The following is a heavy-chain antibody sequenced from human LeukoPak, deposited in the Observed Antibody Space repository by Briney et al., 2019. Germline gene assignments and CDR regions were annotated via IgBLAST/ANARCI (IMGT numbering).Heavy chain of an antibody. J-gene: IGHJ2*01. Sequence: PGGSLRLSCAASGFTFSSYAMSWVRQAPGKGLEWVSAISGSGGSTYYADSVKGRFTISRDNSKNTLYLQMNSLRPEDTAVYYCARGGSNGYYPGWYFDLWGRGTLVTVSS. V-gene: IGHV3-23*01. D-gene: IGHD3-22*01. CDR2: ISGSGGST. CDR3: ARGGSNGYYPGWYFDL. CDR1: GFTFSSYA.